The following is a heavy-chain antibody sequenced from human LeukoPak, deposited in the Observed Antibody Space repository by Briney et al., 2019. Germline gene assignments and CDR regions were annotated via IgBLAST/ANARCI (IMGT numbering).Heavy chain of an antibody. Sequence: SVKVSCKASGGTFSSYAISWVRQAPGRGLEWMGGIIPIFGTANYAQKFQGRVTITTDESTSTAYMELSSLRSEDTAVYYCARVAQYCSSTSCLGYWGQGTLVTVSS. J-gene: IGHJ4*02. V-gene: IGHV1-69*05. D-gene: IGHD2-2*01. CDR2: IIPIFGTA. CDR1: GGTFSSYA. CDR3: ARVAQYCSSTSCLGY.